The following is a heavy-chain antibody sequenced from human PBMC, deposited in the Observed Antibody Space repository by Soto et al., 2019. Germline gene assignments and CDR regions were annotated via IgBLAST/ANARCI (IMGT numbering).Heavy chain of an antibody. CDR3: ARVVTSTTGIDY. CDR2: IYYSGST. J-gene: IGHJ4*02. Sequence: SETLSLTFTVSGGSISSGGYYWSWIRQHPGKGLEWIGYIYYSGSTYYNPSLKSRVTISVDTSKNQFSLKLSSVTAADTAVYYCARVVTSTTGIDYWGQGTLVTVSS. CDR1: GGSISSGGYY. V-gene: IGHV4-31*03. D-gene: IGHD4-17*01.